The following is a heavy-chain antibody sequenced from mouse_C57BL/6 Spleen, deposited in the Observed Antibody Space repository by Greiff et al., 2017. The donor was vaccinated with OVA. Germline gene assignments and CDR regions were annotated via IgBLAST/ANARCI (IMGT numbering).Heavy chain of an antibody. CDR3: ARALRLRYAMDY. V-gene: IGHV1-80*01. Sequence: VQLQQSGAELVKPGASVKISCKASGYAFSSYWMNWVKQRPGKGLEWIGQIYPGDGDTNYNGKFKGKATLTADKSSSTAYMQLSSLTSEDSAVYFCARALRLRYAMDYWGQGTSVTVSS. D-gene: IGHD3-2*02. CDR2: IYPGDGDT. CDR1: GYAFSSYW. J-gene: IGHJ4*01.